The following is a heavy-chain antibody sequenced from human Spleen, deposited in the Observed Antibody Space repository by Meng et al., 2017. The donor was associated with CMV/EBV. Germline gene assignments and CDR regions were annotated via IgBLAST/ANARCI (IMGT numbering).Heavy chain of an antibody. D-gene: IGHD2-2*01. CDR1: GDSISSGGYS. J-gene: IGHJ4*02. CDR3: ARVGDYQVPHYFDY. V-gene: IGHV4-31*02. Sequence: SGDSISSGGYSWSWIRHHPGKGLEWIGYIYYSGSTYYNPSLRSRIFMSVDTSKNQFSLKLTSVTAADTAVYYCARVGDYQVPHYFDYWGQGTLVTVSS. CDR2: IYYSGST.